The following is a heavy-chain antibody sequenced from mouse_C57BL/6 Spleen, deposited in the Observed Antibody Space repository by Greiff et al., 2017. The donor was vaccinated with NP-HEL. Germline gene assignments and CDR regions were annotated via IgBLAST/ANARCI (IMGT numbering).Heavy chain of an antibody. Sequence: VQLQESGAELVRPGTSVKVSCKASGYAFTNYLIEWVKQRPGQGLEWIGVINPGSGGTNYNEKFKGKATLTADKSSSTADMQLSSLTSEDSAVYFCARELRFAYWGQGTLVTVSA. CDR2: INPGSGGT. J-gene: IGHJ3*01. CDR3: ARELRFAY. D-gene: IGHD2-1*01. CDR1: GYAFTNYL. V-gene: IGHV1-54*01.